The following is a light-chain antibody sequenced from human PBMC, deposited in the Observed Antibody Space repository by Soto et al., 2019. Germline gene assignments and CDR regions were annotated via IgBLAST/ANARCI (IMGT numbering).Light chain of an antibody. CDR3: CSYAGSDNSV. V-gene: IGLV2-8*01. CDR2: EVS. Sequence: QSVLTQPPSASGSPGQSVTISCTGTSSDVGGYNFVSWYQQHPGKAPKLLIYEVSKRPSGVPDRFSGSKSGNTASLTVSGLQAEDEADYYCCSYAGSDNSVFGGGTKVTVL. CDR1: SSDVGGYNF. J-gene: IGLJ3*02.